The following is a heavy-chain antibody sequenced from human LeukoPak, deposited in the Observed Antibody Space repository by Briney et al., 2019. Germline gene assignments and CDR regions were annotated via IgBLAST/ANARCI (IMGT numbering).Heavy chain of an antibody. V-gene: IGHV4-61*02. J-gene: IGHJ5*02. D-gene: IGHD3-10*01. Sequence: SETLSLTCTVSGGSISSGSYYWSWIRQPAGQGLEYIGRMYTSGSTNYNPSLKSRVTISVDTSKNQFSLKLKSVTAADTAVYYCARGGYYGSGNDFRFDPWGQGTLVTVSS. CDR3: ARGGYYGSGNDFRFDP. CDR2: MYTSGST. CDR1: GGSISSGSYY.